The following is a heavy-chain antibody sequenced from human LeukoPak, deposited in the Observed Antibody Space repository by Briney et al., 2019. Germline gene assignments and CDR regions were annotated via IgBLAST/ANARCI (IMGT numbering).Heavy chain of an antibody. Sequence: GASVKVSCKASGYTFTSYGISWVRQALGQGLEWMGWISTFNGNANYAQNLQGRITMTTDTSTSTAYMELRSLRSDDTAVYYCARGAIPFYYYYMDVWGKGTAVTISS. CDR3: ARGAIPFYYYYMDV. CDR2: ISTFNGNA. D-gene: IGHD2-21*01. V-gene: IGHV1-18*01. CDR1: GYTFTSYG. J-gene: IGHJ6*03.